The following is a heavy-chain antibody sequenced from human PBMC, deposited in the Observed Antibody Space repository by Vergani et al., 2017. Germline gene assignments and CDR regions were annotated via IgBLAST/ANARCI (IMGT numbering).Heavy chain of an antibody. CDR3: AKCTSRASGCSGPDGY. V-gene: IGHV3-30*02. CDR1: GFTFSSYG. Sequence: QVQLVESGGGVVQPGGSLRLSCAASGFTFSSYGMHWVRQAPGKGLELVAFIRYDGSNKYYADSVKGRFTISRDNSKNTLYLQMNSLRAEDTAVYYCAKCTSRASGCSGPDGYWGQGTLVTVSS. J-gene: IGHJ4*02. CDR2: IRYDGSNK. D-gene: IGHD3-10*02.